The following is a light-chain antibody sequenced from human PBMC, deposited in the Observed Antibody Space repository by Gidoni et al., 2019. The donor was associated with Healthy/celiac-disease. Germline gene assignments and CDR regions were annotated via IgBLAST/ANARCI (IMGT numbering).Light chain of an antibody. J-gene: IGKJ3*01. CDR3: QQSYSTPRVT. CDR1: QSISSY. CDR2: AAS. Sequence: DIQMTQSPSSLSASVGDRVTITCRASQSISSYLNWYQQKPGKAPKLLIYAASSLQSGVPSRFSGSGSGTDFTLTISSLQPEDVATYYCQQSYSTPRVTFGPGTKVEIK. V-gene: IGKV1-39*01.